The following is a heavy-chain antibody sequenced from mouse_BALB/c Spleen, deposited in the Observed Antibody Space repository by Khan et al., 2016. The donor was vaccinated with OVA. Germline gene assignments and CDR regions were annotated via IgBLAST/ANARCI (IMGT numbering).Heavy chain of an antibody. D-gene: IGHD1-1*02. V-gene: IGHV2-9*02. CDR1: GFSLTSYG. CDR3: VRPYYDSAWFAY. CDR2: IWAGGST. J-gene: IGHJ3*01. Sequence: QVQLKESGPGLVAPSQSLSIICTVSGFSLTSYGVHWVRQPPGKGLEWLGLIWAGGSTNYNSALMSRLSISKDKSKSQVFLKMNSLQIDYTAMYXCVRPYYDSAWFAYWGQGNMVTVSA.